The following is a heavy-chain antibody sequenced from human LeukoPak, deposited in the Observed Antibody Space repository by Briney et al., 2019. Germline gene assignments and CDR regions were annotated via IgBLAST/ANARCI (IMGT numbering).Heavy chain of an antibody. V-gene: IGHV3-64*01. Sequence: PGGSLRLSCAASGFTFSSYAMSWVRQAPGKGLEYVSAISSNGGSTYYANSVKGRFTISRDNSKNTLYLQMGSLRAEDMAVYYCARDGCSGGSCYSYYYYMDVWGKGTTVTISS. CDR2: ISSNGGST. D-gene: IGHD2-15*01. CDR3: ARDGCSGGSCYSYYYYMDV. J-gene: IGHJ6*03. CDR1: GFTFSSYA.